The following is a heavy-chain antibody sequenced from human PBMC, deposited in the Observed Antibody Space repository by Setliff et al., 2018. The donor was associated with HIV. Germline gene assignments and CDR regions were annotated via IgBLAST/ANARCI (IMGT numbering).Heavy chain of an antibody. CDR3: TRQKTVTTYFDY. CDR1: GGSISEYY. J-gene: IGHJ4*02. D-gene: IGHD4-17*01. Sequence: SETLSLTCTASGGSISEYYWSWIRQPPGKGLEWIGYIDYSGSTNYNASLKSRLTMSVDTSKNQFSLKLSSVTAVDTAVYYCTRQKTVTTYFDYWGQGTLVTVSS. V-gene: IGHV4-59*08. CDR2: IDYSGST.